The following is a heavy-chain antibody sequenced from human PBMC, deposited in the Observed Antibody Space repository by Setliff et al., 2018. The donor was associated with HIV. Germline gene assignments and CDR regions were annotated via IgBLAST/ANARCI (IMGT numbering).Heavy chain of an antibody. V-gene: IGHV1-24*01. CDR1: GYTLSELS. D-gene: IGHD5-18*01. Sequence: ASVKVSCKVYGYTLSELSIHWVRQAPGKGLEWMGYFDPQDGETVYAQKFQGRVTITADESTSTAYMEVISLRPEDTAVYFCARDQISAYSYGGEVYYYYMDVWGKGTTVTVSS. J-gene: IGHJ6*03. CDR2: FDPQDGET. CDR3: ARDQISAYSYGGEVYYYYMDV.